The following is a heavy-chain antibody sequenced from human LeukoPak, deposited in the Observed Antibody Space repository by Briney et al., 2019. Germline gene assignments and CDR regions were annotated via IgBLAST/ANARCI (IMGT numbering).Heavy chain of an antibody. Sequence: ASVTVSCKASGYTFTSYDINWVRQAPGQGLEWMGWMNPNSGNTGYAQKFQGRVTMTRNTSISTAYMELSSLRSEDTAVYYCARGGTWRDGYAYFQHWGQGTLVTVSS. J-gene: IGHJ1*01. CDR3: ARGGTWRDGYAYFQH. CDR1: GYTFTSYD. CDR2: MNPNSGNT. V-gene: IGHV1-8*01. D-gene: IGHD5-24*01.